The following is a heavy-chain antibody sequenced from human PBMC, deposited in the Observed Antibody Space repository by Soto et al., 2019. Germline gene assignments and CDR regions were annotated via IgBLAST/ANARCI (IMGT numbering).Heavy chain of an antibody. Sequence: ESGGGVVQPGRSLRLSCAASGFTFSSYGMHWVRQAPGKGLEWVAVISYDGSNKYYADSVKGRFTISRDNSKNTLYLQMNSLRAEDTAVYYCAKDLITMVRGVTYYYYYGMDVWGQGTTVTVSS. CDR3: AKDLITMVRGVTYYYYYGMDV. CDR2: ISYDGSNK. CDR1: GFTFSSYG. V-gene: IGHV3-30*18. J-gene: IGHJ6*02. D-gene: IGHD3-10*01.